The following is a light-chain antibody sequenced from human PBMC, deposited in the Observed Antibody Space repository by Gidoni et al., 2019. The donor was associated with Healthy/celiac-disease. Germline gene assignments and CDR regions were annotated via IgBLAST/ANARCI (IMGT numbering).Light chain of an antibody. J-gene: IGKJ2*03. CDR3: QQSYSTPPYS. V-gene: IGKV1-39*01. Sequence: DIQMTQSASSLSASVGDRVTITCRASKSISSDLNWYQQKPGKAPKLLIYAASSLQSGVPSRFSGSGSGTDFTLTISSLQPEDFATYYCQQSYSTPPYSFGQGTKLEIK. CDR1: KSISSD. CDR2: AAS.